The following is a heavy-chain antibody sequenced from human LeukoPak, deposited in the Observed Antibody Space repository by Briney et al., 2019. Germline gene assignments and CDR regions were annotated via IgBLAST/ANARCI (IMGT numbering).Heavy chain of an antibody. V-gene: IGHV3-23*01. CDR1: GFTFSSYA. J-gene: IGHJ3*02. D-gene: IGHD5-18*01. CDR2: ISAGSNT. Sequence: GSLRLSCAASGFTFSSYAMNWVRQAPGKGLEWVSTISAGSNTYYADSVKGRFTISRDNSKNTLYLQMNSLRAEDTAVYYCAKSNGHLDAFDIWGQGTMVTVSS. CDR3: AKSNGHLDAFDI.